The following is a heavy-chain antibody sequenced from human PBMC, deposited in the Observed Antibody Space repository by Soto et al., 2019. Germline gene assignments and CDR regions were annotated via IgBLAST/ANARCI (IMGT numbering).Heavy chain of an antibody. CDR1: GLSFSTDI. V-gene: IGHV3-23*01. CDR3: AHPRVYGVFSAYDF. Sequence: PGGTLGLSCAASGLSFSTDIMSWARLASGKGLEWVSAISGSGGTTYYADSVQGRFTISRDKSMNTLFLQMNSLRIEDTAVYYCAHPRVYGVFSAYDFCCPGPMGTVS. CDR2: ISGSGGTT. D-gene: IGHD2-8*01. J-gene: IGHJ3*01.